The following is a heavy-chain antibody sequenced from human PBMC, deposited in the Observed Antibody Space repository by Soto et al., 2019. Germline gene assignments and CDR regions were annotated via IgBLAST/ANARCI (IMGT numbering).Heavy chain of an antibody. V-gene: IGHV3-33*01. J-gene: IGHJ4*02. CDR3: ARYLAGADYYDSSVKEGDPKDSYY. CDR2: IWYDGSNK. Sequence: PGGSLRLSCAASGFTFSSYGMHWVRQAPGKGLEWVAVIWYDGSNKYYADSVKGRFTISRDNSKNTLYLQMNSLRAEDTAVYYCARYLAGADYYDSSVKEGDPKDSYYWGQGTLVTSPQ. D-gene: IGHD3-22*01. CDR1: GFTFSSYG.